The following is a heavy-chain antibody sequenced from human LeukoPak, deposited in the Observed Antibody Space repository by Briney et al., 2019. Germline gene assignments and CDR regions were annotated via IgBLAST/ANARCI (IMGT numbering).Heavy chain of an antibody. CDR2: ISTSSSYI. CDR1: GFTFSTYS. J-gene: IGHJ3*02. V-gene: IGHV3-21*04. D-gene: IGHD3-22*01. CDR3: ARDRIYDMGGAFDI. Sequence: PGGSLRLSCAASGFTFSTYSMNWVRQAPGKGLEWVSFISTSSSYIYYADSVKGRFTISRDNSKNSLYLQMNSLRAEDTAVYYCARDRIYDMGGAFDIWGQGTMVTVSS.